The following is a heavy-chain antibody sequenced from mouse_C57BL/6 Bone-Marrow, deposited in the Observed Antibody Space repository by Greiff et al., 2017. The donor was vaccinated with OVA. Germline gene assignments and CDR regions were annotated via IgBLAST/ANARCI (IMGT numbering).Heavy chain of an antibody. V-gene: IGHV1-55*01. CDR1: GYTFTSYW. CDR2: IYPGSGST. Sequence: QVQLQQPGAELVKPGASVKMSCKASGYTFTSYWITWVKQRPGQGLEWIGDIYPGSGSTNYNEKFKSKATLTVDTSSSTAYMQLSSLTSEDSAVYYCARSGCYGSSAWFAYWGQGTLVTVSA. J-gene: IGHJ3*01. CDR3: ARSGCYGSSAWFAY. D-gene: IGHD1-1*01.